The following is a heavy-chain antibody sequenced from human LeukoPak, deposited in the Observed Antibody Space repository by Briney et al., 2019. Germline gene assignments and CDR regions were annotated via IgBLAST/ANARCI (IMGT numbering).Heavy chain of an antibody. CDR1: GGSISSYY. J-gene: IGHJ6*02. D-gene: IGHD2-15*01. V-gene: IGHV4-4*07. Sequence: SETLSLTCTVSGGSISSYYWSWIRQPAGKGREWIGRIYTSGSTNYNPSLKSRVTMSVDTSKNQFSLKLSSVTAADTAVYYCARDLQDCSGGSCYSMDVWGQGTTVTVSS. CDR2: IYTSGST. CDR3: ARDLQDCSGGSCYSMDV.